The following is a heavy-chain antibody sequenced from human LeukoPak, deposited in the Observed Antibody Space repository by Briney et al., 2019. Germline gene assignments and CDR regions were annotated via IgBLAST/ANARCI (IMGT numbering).Heavy chain of an antibody. V-gene: IGHV1-46*01. J-gene: IGHJ4*02. CDR1: GYTFTSYY. CDR2: INPSGGST. D-gene: IGHD3-16*02. CDR3: ARGYYDYVWGSYRYPFDY. Sequence: ASVKVSCKASGYTFTSYYMHWVRQAPGQGLEWMGIINPSGGSTSYAQKFQGRVTMTRDTSTSTVYMELSSLRSEDTAVYYCARGYYDYVWGSYRYPFDYWGQGTLVTVSS.